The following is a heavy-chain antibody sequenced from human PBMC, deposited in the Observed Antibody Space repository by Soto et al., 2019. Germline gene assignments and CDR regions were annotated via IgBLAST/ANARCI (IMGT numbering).Heavy chain of an antibody. CDR1: GFTFSSYA. CDR3: AIDLGRGWFYGMDV. V-gene: IGHV3-30-3*01. CDR2: ISYEGSNK. J-gene: IGHJ6*02. Sequence: QVQLVESGGGVVQPGRSLRLSCAASGFTFSSYAMHWVRQAPGKGLEWVAVISYEGSNKYYEDSVKGRFTISRDNSKNMLYLQMNSLRAEDTAVYYCAIDLGRGWFYGMDVWGQGTTVTVSS. D-gene: IGHD3-10*01.